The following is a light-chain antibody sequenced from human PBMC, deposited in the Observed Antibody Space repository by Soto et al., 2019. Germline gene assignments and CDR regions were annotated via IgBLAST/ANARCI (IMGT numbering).Light chain of an antibody. CDR1: SSDVGAYNY. CDR2: DVS. CDR3: SSYTNSNSYV. Sequence: QSALTQTASVSGSPGQSITISCTGTSSDVGAYNYVSWYQQHPGKVPKLMIYDVSNRPSGVSNRFSGSKSGNTASLTLSGLQAEDEADYYCSSYTNSNSYVVATGTKVT. J-gene: IGLJ1*01. V-gene: IGLV2-14*03.